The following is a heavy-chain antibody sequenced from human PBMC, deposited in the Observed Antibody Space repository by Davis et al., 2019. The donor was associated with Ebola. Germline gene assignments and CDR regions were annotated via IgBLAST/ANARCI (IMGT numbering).Heavy chain of an antibody. V-gene: IGHV3-33*06. CDR2: IWYDGSNK. J-gene: IGHJ6*02. CDR3: AKDQEQQLVLDYYYYGMDV. CDR1: GFTVNAHY. D-gene: IGHD6-13*01. Sequence: PGGSLRLSCADPGFTVNAHYMSWVRQAPGKGLEWVAVIWYDGSNKYYADSVKGRFTISRDNSKNTLYLQMNSLRAEDTAVYYCAKDQEQQLVLDYYYYGMDVWGQGTTVTVSS.